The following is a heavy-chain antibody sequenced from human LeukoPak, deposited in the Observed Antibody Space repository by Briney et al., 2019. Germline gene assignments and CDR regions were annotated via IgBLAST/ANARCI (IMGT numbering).Heavy chain of an antibody. Sequence: GGSLRLSCAASGFTFSSYGMSWVRQAPGKGLEWVSAISGSGGSTYYADSVKGRFTISRDNSKNSLYLQMNSLRAEDTAVYYCARDRGGIGYYMDVWGKGTTVTVSS. D-gene: IGHD3-16*02. V-gene: IGHV3-23*01. CDR1: GFTFSSYG. J-gene: IGHJ6*03. CDR2: ISGSGGST. CDR3: ARDRGGIGYYMDV.